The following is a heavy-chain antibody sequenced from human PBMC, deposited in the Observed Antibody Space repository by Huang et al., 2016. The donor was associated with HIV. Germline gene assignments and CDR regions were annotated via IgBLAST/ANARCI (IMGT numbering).Heavy chain of an antibody. J-gene: IGHJ4*02. CDR2: ISFDGTYK. CDR3: ARDGHGKWLGQFDCLYFDY. CDR1: GFIFSNYA. V-gene: IGHV3-30*03. D-gene: IGHD3-9*01. Sequence: QVQLVESGGGVVQPGRSLRLSCVASGFIFSNYAMHWVRQAPGKGLEWGAVISFDGTYKYYSDSVKGRFTISRYTEKDTLYLQMNSLRPDDSALYYCARDGHGKWLGQFDCLYFDYWGQGALVSVSS.